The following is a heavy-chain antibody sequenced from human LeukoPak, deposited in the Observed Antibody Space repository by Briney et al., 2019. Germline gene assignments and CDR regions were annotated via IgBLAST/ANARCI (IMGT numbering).Heavy chain of an antibody. CDR1: GFTFSSYS. V-gene: IGHV3-21*01. D-gene: IGHD5-12*01. CDR2: ISSSSSYI. CDR3: ARDGGYSGYDYIDN. Sequence: PGGSLRLSCAASGFTFSSYSMNWVRQAPGKGLEWVSSISSSSSYIYYADSVKGRFTISRDNAKNSLYLQMNSLRAEDTAVYYCARDGGYSGYDYIDNWGQGTLVTVSS. J-gene: IGHJ4*02.